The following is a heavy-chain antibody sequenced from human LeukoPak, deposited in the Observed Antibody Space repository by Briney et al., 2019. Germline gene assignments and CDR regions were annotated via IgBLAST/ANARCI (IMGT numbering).Heavy chain of an antibody. CDR1: GYTFTSYY. D-gene: IGHD3-10*01. CDR3: ARDSGSGSYYNPFDY. J-gene: IGHJ4*02. V-gene: IGHV1-46*01. CDR2: INPSGGST. Sequence: ASVKVSCTASGYTFTSYYMHWVRQAPGQGLEWMGIINPSGGSTSYAQKFQGRVTMTRDTSTSTVYMELSSLRSEDTAVYYCARDSGSGSYYNPFDYWGQGTLVTVSS.